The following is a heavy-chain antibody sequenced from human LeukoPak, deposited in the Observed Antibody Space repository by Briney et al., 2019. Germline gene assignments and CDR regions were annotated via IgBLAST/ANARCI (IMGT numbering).Heavy chain of an antibody. CDR1: GYTFTSYD. CDR2: MNPNSGNT. CDR3: ATGITPNYYYYYYMDV. V-gene: IGHV1-8*01. D-gene: IGHD3-3*01. J-gene: IGHJ6*03. Sequence: ASVKVSCKASGYTFTSYDINWVRQATGQGLEWMGWMNPNSGNTGYAQKFQGRVTMTRNTSISTAYMELSSLRSEDTAVYYCATGITPNYYYYYYMDVWGKGTMVTVSS.